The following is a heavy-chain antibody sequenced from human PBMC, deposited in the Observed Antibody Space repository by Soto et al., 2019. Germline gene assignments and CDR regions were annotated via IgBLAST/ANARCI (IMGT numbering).Heavy chain of an antibody. Sequence: LRLSCAASGFIFNNYAVNWVRQAPGKGLEWVSSLDSSGSLIYYADYVKGRFTMSRDNSRNTLYLHMNSLRVEDTAIYYCAKDWLSGSAPYWGQGIGVTVSS. CDR1: GFIFNNYA. CDR3: AKDWLSGSAPY. J-gene: IGHJ4*02. D-gene: IGHD2-15*01. CDR2: LDSSGSLI. V-gene: IGHV3-23*05.